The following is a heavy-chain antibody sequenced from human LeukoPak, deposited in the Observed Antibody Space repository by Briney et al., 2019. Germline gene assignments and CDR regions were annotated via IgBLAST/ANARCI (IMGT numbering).Heavy chain of an antibody. D-gene: IGHD3-10*01. Sequence: PSETLSLTCTVSGGSISSYYWSWIRQPPGKGLEWIGYIYYSGSTNYNPSLKRRVTISVDTSKNQFSLKLSSVTAADTVVYYCARGLAVRGVINYYFDYWGQGTLVTVSS. CDR1: GGSISSYY. J-gene: IGHJ4*02. CDR2: IYYSGST. CDR3: ARGLAVRGVINYYFDY. V-gene: IGHV4-59*08.